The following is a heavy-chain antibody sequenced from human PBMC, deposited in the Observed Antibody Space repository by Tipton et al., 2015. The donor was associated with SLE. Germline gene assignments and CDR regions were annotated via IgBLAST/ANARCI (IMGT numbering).Heavy chain of an antibody. CDR3: ARNSPSYYSYFYMDV. V-gene: IGHV4-59*01. Sequence: PGLVKPSETLSVTCTVSGASINSYYWSWIRQPPGKGLEWIGYIFYSGITNYNPSLKGRVTISLDMSKNQFSLQLSSVTAADTAFYYCARNSPSYYSYFYMDVWGRGTTVTVSS. CDR2: IFYSGIT. D-gene: IGHD4-11*01. J-gene: IGHJ6*03. CDR1: GASINSYY.